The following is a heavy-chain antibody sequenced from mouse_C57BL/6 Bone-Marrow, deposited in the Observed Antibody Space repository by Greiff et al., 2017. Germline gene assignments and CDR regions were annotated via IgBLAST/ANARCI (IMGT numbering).Heavy chain of an antibody. J-gene: IGHJ3*01. D-gene: IGHD2-1*01. Sequence: QVQLQQSGAELARPGASVKLSCKASGYTFTSYGISWVKQRTGQGLEWIGEIYPRSGNTYYNEKFKGKATLTADKSSSTAYMELRSLTSEDSAVYFCARGFYYGNYPPGFAYWGQGTLVTVSA. CDR3: ARGFYYGNYPPGFAY. CDR1: GYTFTSYG. V-gene: IGHV1-81*01. CDR2: IYPRSGNT.